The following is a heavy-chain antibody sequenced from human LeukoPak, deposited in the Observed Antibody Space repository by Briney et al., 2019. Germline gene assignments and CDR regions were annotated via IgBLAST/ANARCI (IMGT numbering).Heavy chain of an antibody. D-gene: IGHD6-13*01. CDR1: GDTVSELS. Sequence: ASVKVSCKVHGDTVSELSIHWLRQVPGKGLEWMGGFDPEEVETVYAQKFQGRVTMTEDTSTDTVHVDLSSLRSDDTAFYCATTEATAAIERGEGTFEIWGQGTMVIVSS. CDR3: ATTEATAAIERGEGTFEI. CDR2: FDPEEVET. J-gene: IGHJ3*02. V-gene: IGHV1-24*01.